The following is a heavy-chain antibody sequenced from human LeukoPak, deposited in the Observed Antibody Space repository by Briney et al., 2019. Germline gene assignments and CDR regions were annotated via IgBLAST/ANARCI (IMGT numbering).Heavy chain of an antibody. Sequence: GASVKLSCKASGYTFTSYSMHWVRQAPGQGLEWVGIINPSGISTSYAQNFQGRVTMSRDTSTSTVYMEMSSLRSEDTAVYYCARSGGDGYNAPDSWAYYFDHWGQGTLVTVSS. CDR2: INPSGIST. D-gene: IGHD5-24*01. CDR1: GYTFTSYS. CDR3: ARSGGDGYNAPDSWAYYFDH. J-gene: IGHJ4*02. V-gene: IGHV1-46*01.